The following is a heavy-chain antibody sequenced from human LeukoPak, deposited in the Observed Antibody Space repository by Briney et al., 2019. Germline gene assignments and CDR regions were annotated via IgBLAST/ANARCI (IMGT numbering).Heavy chain of an antibody. V-gene: IGHV3-33*01. Sequence: GGSLRLSCAASGFTFSSYGMHWVRQAPGKGLEWVAVIWYDGSNKYYADSVKGRLTISRDNSKNTLYLQMNSLRAEDTAVYYCARESYDSSGYFGYWGQGTLVTVSS. J-gene: IGHJ4*02. CDR3: ARESYDSSGYFGY. CDR2: IWYDGSNK. CDR1: GFTFSSYG. D-gene: IGHD3-22*01.